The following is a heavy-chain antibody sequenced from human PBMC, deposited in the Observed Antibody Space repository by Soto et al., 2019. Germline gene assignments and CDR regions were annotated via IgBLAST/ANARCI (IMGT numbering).Heavy chain of an antibody. D-gene: IGHD3-22*01. CDR3: ARYYDSSGWLRESYYYYYGMDV. V-gene: IGHV3-21*01. J-gene: IGHJ6*02. Sequence: GALRLSCAASGFTFSSYSMNWVRQAPGKGLEWVSSISSSSSYIYYADSVKGRFTISRDNAKNSLYLQMNSLRAEDTAVYYCARYYDSSGWLRESYYYYYGMDVWGQGTTVTVSS. CDR1: GFTFSSYS. CDR2: ISSSSSYI.